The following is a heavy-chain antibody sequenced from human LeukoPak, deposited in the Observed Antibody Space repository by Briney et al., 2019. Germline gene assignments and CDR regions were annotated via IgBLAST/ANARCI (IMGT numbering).Heavy chain of an antibody. J-gene: IGHJ3*02. Sequence: GASLQISCKGSGYSFTSYWIGWVRQLPGKGLEWMGIIYPGDSDTRYSPSFQGQVTISADKSISTAYLQWSSLKASDTAMYYCARLGASYGYDAFDIWGQGTMVTVSS. CDR3: ARLGASYGYDAFDI. D-gene: IGHD5-18*01. V-gene: IGHV5-51*01. CDR2: IYPGDSDT. CDR1: GYSFTSYW.